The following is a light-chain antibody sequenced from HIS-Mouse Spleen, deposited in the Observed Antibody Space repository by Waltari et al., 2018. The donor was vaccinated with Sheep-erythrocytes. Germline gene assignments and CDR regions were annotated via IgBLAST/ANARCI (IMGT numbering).Light chain of an antibody. V-gene: IGLV2-18*01. Sequence: QSALTQPPSVSGSPGQSVTISCTGTSSDVGSYNRVSWYQQPPGTAPKLMIYEVSNRPPGVPDRFCGSTPGNTASLTISGLQAEDEADYYCSLYTSSSTLVFGGGTKLTVL. CDR2: EVS. J-gene: IGLJ2*01. CDR3: SLYTSSSTLV. CDR1: SSDVGSYNR.